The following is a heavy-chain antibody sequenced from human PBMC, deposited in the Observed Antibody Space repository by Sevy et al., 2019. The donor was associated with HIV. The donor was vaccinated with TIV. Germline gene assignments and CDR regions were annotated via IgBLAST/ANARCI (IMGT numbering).Heavy chain of an antibody. Sequence: SETLSLSCAVYGGSFSGYYWSWIRQPPGKGLEWIGEINHSGSTNNNPSLKSRVTISVDTSKNQFSLKLSSVTAADTAVYYCARGLGGRDIVVVVAATPRWFDPWGQGTLVTVSS. D-gene: IGHD2-15*01. CDR1: GGSFSGYY. J-gene: IGHJ5*02. CDR3: ARGLGGRDIVVVVAATPRWFDP. CDR2: INHSGST. V-gene: IGHV4-34*01.